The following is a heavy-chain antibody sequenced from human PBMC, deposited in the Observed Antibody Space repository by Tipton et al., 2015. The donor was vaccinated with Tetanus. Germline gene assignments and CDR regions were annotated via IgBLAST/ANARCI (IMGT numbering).Heavy chain of an antibody. CDR1: GFTFSSYG. V-gene: IGHV3-33*03. J-gene: IGHJ4*02. Sequence: SLRLSCAASGFTFSSYGMHWVRQAPGKGLEWVAVIWYDGSNKYYADSVKGRFTISRDNAKNTVSLQMNSLRAEDTAVYYCARGKYSTSAMDYWGQGTLVTVSS. CDR3: ARGKYSTSAMDY. D-gene: IGHD6-6*01. CDR2: IWYDGSNK.